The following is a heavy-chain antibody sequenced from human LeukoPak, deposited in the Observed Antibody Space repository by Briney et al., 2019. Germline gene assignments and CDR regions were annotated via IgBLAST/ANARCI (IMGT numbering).Heavy chain of an antibody. V-gene: IGHV3-21*01. J-gene: IGHJ4*02. CDR3: ARIYDSSGPSFDY. CDR2: ISSSSSYI. CDR1: GFTFSSYS. D-gene: IGHD3-22*01. Sequence: PGGSLSLSCAVSGFTFSSYSMNWVRQAPGKGLEWVSYISSSSSYIYYADSVWGRFTISRDNAKNSLYLPMNSLRAEDTAVYYCARIYDSSGPSFDYWGQGTLVTVSS.